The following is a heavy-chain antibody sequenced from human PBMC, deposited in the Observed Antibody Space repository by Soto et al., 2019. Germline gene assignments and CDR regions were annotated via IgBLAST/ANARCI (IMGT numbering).Heavy chain of an antibody. CDR1: GFTLVSYG. Sequence: GGSRSPSCAPSGFTLVSYGIHWVRQAPGKGLEWVAVISYDGSNKYYADSVKGRFTISRDNSKNTLYLQMNSLRAEDTAVYYCAKDLGPSPLYWGQGTLVTVSS. J-gene: IGHJ4*02. CDR3: AKDLGPSPLY. V-gene: IGHV3-30*18. CDR2: ISYDGSNK.